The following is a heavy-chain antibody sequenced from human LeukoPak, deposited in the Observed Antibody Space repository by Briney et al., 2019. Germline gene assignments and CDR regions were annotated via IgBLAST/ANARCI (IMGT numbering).Heavy chain of an antibody. J-gene: IGHJ5*02. V-gene: IGHV4-39*01. CDR3: ARAYHSSWYLNWFDP. Sequence: SETLSLTCTVSGGSISSSSYYWGWIRQPPGKGLEWIGSIYYSGSTYYNPSLKSRVTISVDTSKNEFSLKLSSVTAADTAVYYCARAYHSSWYLNWFDPWGQGTLVTVSS. D-gene: IGHD6-13*01. CDR1: GGSISSSSYY. CDR2: IYYSGST.